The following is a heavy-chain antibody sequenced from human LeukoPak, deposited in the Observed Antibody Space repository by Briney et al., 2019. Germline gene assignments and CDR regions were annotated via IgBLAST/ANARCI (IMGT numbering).Heavy chain of an antibody. CDR2: INPNSGGT. V-gene: IGHV1-2*02. CDR1: GYTFTGYY. D-gene: IGHD3-10*01. Sequence: ASVKVSCKASGYTFTGYYMHWVRQAPGQGLEWMGWINPNSGGTNYAQKFQGRVTMTRDTSISTAYMELSRLRSDDTAVYYCARGGRVRGVITRNGLDYWGQGTLVTVSS. CDR3: ARGGRVRGVITRNGLDY. J-gene: IGHJ4*02.